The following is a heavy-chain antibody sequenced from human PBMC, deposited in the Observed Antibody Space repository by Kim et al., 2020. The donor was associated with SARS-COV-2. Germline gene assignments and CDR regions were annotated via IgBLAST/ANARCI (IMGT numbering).Heavy chain of an antibody. J-gene: IGHJ4*02. V-gene: IGHV3-53*01. CDR1: GFTVSSNY. Sequence: GGSLRLSCAASGFTVSSNYMSWVRQAPGKGLEWVSVIYSGGSTYYADSVKGRFTISRDNSKNTLYLQMNSLRAEDTAVYYCAREGKKTDSTYWGQGTLVTVSS. CDR3: AREGKKTDSTY. CDR2: IYSGGST.